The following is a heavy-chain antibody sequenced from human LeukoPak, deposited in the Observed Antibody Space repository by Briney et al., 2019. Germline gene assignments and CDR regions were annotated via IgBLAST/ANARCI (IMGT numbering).Heavy chain of an antibody. CDR3: SRESGAFCPFGY. CDR2: IHTSGTT. V-gene: IGHV4-4*07. CDR1: GDSMGTYY. Sequence: KSSETLSLTCTVTGDSMGTYYWSFIRQPAGKGLEWIGRIHTSGTTWYNASLKSRVTMSIDASRNQLSLDLTSVTAADTAIYYCSRESGAFCPFGYWGQGTLVIVPP. J-gene: IGHJ4*02. D-gene: IGHD1-26*01.